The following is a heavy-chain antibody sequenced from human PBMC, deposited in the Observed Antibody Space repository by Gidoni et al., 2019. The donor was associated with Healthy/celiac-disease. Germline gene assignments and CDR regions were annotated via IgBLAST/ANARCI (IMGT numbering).Heavy chain of an antibody. V-gene: IGHV4-34*01. CDR3: ARAKTSGIYYGSGSYYKAFDY. CDR2: INHSGST. D-gene: IGHD3-10*01. J-gene: IGHJ4*02. CDR1: GGSFRGYY. Sequence: QVQLQQWGAGLLKPSETLSLTCAVYGGSFRGYYWSWIRQPPGKGLEWIGEINHSGSTNYNPSLKSRVTISVDTSKNQFSLKLSSVTAADTAAYYCARAKTSGIYYGSGSYYKAFDYWGQGTLVTVSS.